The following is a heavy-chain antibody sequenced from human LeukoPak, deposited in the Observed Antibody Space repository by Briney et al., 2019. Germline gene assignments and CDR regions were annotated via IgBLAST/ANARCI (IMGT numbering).Heavy chain of an antibody. Sequence: PGRSLRLSCAASGFTFSNYAMHRVRQAPGKGLEWVAVISSDGSNKYYADSVKGRFTFSRDNSKNTLYLQMTSLRAEDTAVYYCARVNFAAAAMDVWGKGTTVTVSS. V-gene: IGHV3-30*04. J-gene: IGHJ6*04. CDR3: ARVNFAAAAMDV. CDR2: ISSDGSNK. D-gene: IGHD6-13*01. CDR1: GFTFSNYA.